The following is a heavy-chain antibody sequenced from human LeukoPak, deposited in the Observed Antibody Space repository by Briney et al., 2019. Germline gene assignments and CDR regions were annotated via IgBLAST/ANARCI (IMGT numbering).Heavy chain of an antibody. V-gene: IGHV4-34*01. Sequence: SETLSLXCAVYGGSFSGYYWSWIRQPPGKGLEWIGEINHSGSTNYNPSLKSRVTISVDTSKNQFSLKLSSVTAADTAVYYCASGRGYDWTVGYWGQGTLVTVSS. J-gene: IGHJ4*02. CDR3: ASGRGYDWTVGY. CDR2: INHSGST. CDR1: GGSFSGYY. D-gene: IGHD5-12*01.